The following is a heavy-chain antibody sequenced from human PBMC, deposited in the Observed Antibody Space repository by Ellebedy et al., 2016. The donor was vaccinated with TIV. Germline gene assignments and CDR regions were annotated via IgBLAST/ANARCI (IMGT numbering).Heavy chain of an antibody. J-gene: IGHJ5*02. CDR3: ARDLSVNWFDP. V-gene: IGHV1-2*02. CDR1: GYTLTGSY. Sequence: AASVKVSCKASGYTLTGSYMHWVRQAPGQGLEWMGWINPNSGDTNYAQNFQGRVTMTRDTSINTAYMELRRLRSDDTAVYYCARDLSVNWFDPWGQGTLVTVSS. D-gene: IGHD5/OR15-5a*01. CDR2: INPNSGDT.